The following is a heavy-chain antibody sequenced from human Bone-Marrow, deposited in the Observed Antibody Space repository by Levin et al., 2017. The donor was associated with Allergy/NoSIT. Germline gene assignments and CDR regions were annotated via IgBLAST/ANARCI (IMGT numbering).Heavy chain of an antibody. Sequence: LSLTCVASGFTISGNYLSWVRQAPGKGLESVSISFSDGTTFYSDSVKGRFAMSRDSSKNTLFLQMNSLRAEDTAVYYCARGLYTYGEGAFDYWGQGTLVTVSS. D-gene: IGHD5-18*01. V-gene: IGHV3-66*01. CDR2: SFSDGTT. J-gene: IGHJ4*02. CDR3: ARGLYTYGEGAFDY. CDR1: GFTISGNY.